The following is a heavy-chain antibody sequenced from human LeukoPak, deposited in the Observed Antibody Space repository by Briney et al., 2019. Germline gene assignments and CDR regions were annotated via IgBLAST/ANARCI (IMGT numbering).Heavy chain of an antibody. V-gene: IGHV4-59*01. D-gene: IGHD6-13*01. CDR3: ARISSSNVFDY. Sequence: SETLSLTCTASGGSISSYYWSWIRQPPGKGLEWIGYIYYSGSTNYNPSLKSRVTVSVDTSKNQFSLKLSSVTAADTAVYYCARISSSNVFDYWGQGTLVTVSS. CDR1: GGSISSYY. CDR2: IYYSGST. J-gene: IGHJ4*02.